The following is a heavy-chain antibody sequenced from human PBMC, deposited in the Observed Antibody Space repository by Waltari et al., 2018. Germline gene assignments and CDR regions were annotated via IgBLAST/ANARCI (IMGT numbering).Heavy chain of an antibody. CDR3: ARQYCSGGSCYSNYYYGMDV. CDR2: NNPNSGGT. V-gene: IGHV1-2*02. Sequence: VQLVQSGAEVKKPGASVKVSCKASGYTFTGYYMHWVRQAHGKGLEWMGWNNPNSGGTNYAQMFQGRVTMTRDTSISTAYMELSRLRSDDTAVYYCARQYCSGGSCYSNYYYGMDVWGQGTTVTVSS. CDR1: GYTFTGYY. J-gene: IGHJ6*02. D-gene: IGHD2-15*01.